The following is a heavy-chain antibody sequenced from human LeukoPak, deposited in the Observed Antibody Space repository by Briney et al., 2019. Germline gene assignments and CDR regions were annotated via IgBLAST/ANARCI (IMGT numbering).Heavy chain of an antibody. CDR2: IYSAGTS. J-gene: IGHJ4*02. V-gene: IGHV3-66*02. D-gene: IGHD3-10*02. Sequence: GGSLRLSCTVSGFSVSAIYLSWVRQVPGKGLQWVSGIYSAGTSFHAESLEGRFTVSRDNSKNTLYLQMNSLRPEDTAVYYCARDRGNYYVKYFFDYWGQGALVTVSS. CDR1: GFSVSAIY. CDR3: ARDRGNYYVKYFFDY.